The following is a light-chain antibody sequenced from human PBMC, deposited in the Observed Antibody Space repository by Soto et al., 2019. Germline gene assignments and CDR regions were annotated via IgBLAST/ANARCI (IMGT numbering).Light chain of an antibody. CDR3: HQYYSYSRP. Sequence: AIRMTQSPSSLSASTGDRVTITCRASQGISSYLAWYQQKQGKPTKLLIYAASKLQSGVPSSFSSSESGIQFNPIISWLQSEDFAANYCHQYYSYSRPVGQGTNVDSK. CDR2: AAS. J-gene: IGKJ1*01. V-gene: IGKV1-8*01. CDR1: QGISSY.